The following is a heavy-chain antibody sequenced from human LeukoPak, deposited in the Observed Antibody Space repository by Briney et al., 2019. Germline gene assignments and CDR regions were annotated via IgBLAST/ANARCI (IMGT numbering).Heavy chain of an antibody. D-gene: IGHD3-10*01. CDR1: GFTVSSNY. V-gene: IGHV3-53*01. CDR3: ASGGFGEPIYMDV. Sequence: GGSLRLSCAASGFTVSSNYMSWVRQAPGKGLEWVSVIYSGGSTYYADSVKGRFTISRDNSKNTLYLQMNSLRAEDTAVYYCASGGFGEPIYMDVWGKGTTVTVSS. J-gene: IGHJ6*03. CDR2: IYSGGST.